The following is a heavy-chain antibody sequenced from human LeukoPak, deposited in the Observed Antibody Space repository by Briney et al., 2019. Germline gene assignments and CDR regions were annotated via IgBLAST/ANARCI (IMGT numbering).Heavy chain of an antibody. V-gene: IGHV4-59*01. CDR2: IYYSGRT. D-gene: IGHD6-13*01. Sequence: SETLSLTCTVSGFSISDYYWNWVRQPPGKGLEWIGYIYYSGRTNYNPSLKSRVSISVDTSKKQFSLKLSSVTAADTAVYYCARASSSAYTDYYYYGMDVWGEGTTVTVSS. CDR3: ARASSSAYTDYYYYGMDV. CDR1: GFSISDYY. J-gene: IGHJ6*04.